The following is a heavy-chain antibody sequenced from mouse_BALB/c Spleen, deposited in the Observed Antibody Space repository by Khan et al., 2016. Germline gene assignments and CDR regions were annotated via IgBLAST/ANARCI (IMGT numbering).Heavy chain of an antibody. Sequence: VQLQQSGAELVKPGASVKLSCTASGFNIKDTYMHWVKQRPEQGLEWIGRIDPATGNTKYDQKFQGKATITADTSSNQAYLQLSSLTAEATAVSYGARCARDYDVGFAYWGQGTLVTVSA. V-gene: IGHV14-3*02. CDR1: GFNIKDTY. CDR3: ARCARDYDVGFAY. D-gene: IGHD2-4*01. CDR2: IDPATGNT. J-gene: IGHJ3*01.